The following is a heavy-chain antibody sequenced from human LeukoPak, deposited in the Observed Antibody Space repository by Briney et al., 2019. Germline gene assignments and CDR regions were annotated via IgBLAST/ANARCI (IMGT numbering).Heavy chain of an antibody. CDR2: ISGSGGST. CDR3: AKATTGYSSGWYVDY. V-gene: IGHV3-23*01. J-gene: IGHJ4*02. D-gene: IGHD6-19*01. Sequence: GGSLRLSCAASGFTFSSYATSWVRQAPGKGLEWVSAISGSGGSTYYADSVKGRFTISRDNSKNTLYLQMNSLRAEDTAVYYCAKATTGYSSGWYVDYWGQGTLVTVSS. CDR1: GFTFSSYA.